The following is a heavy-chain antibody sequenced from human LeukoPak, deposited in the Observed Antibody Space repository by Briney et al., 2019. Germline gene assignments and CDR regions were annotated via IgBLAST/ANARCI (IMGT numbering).Heavy chain of an antibody. CDR2: ISNDGNNK. V-gene: IGHV3-30*18. D-gene: IGHD2-2*03. CDR1: GFTFSHYG. J-gene: IGHJ4*02. CDR3: EKDGYCSTTRCYPNHFDS. Sequence: GGSLRLSCAASGFTFSHYGMHWVRQAPGKGLEWVADISNDGNNKFYADSVKGRFTISRDNSKNTLFLQMNSLRAEDTAVYYCEKDGYCSTTRCYPNHFDSWGQGTLVTVSS.